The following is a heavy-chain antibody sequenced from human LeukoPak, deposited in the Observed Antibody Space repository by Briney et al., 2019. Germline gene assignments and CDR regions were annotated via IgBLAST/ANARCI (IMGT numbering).Heavy chain of an antibody. V-gene: IGHV3-66*01. CDR2: IYRGGST. Sequence: GGSLRLSCAASGFIFSSYWMHWVRQAPGKGLVWVSVIYRGGSTFYADSVKGRFTISGDNSKNTLYLQMNSLRAEDTAVYYCATLAVAGTENAFDFWGQGTLVTVSS. CDR1: GFIFSSYW. D-gene: IGHD6-19*01. J-gene: IGHJ4*02. CDR3: ATLAVAGTENAFDF.